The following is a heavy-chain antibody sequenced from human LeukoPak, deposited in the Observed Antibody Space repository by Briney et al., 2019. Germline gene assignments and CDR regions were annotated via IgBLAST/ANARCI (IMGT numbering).Heavy chain of an antibody. CDR1: GGSITSYH. J-gene: IGHJ4*02. D-gene: IGHD3-16*02. CDR3: ARHRIERYVWGSYRYTGPRYYFDY. V-gene: IGHV4-59*08. Sequence: SETLSLTCTVSGGSITSYHYSWIRQPPGKGLEWIGYIYYSGSTDYNPSLKSRVTISVDTSKNQFSLKLSSVTAADTAVYYCARHRIERYVWGSYRYTGPRYYFDYWGQGTLVTVSS. CDR2: IYYSGST.